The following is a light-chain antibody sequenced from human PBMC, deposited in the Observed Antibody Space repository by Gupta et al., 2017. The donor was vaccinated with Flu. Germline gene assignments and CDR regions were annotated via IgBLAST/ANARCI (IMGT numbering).Light chain of an antibody. CDR3: QQYDSYLIT. CDR1: QGISSY. Sequence: AIRMTQSPSSFSASTGDRVTITCRASQGISSYLAWYQQKPGKAPKLLIYAASTLQSGVPSRFSGSGSGTDFTLTISCLQSEDFATYYCQQYDSYLITFGQGTQLEIK. J-gene: IGKJ5*01. CDR2: AAS. V-gene: IGKV1-8*01.